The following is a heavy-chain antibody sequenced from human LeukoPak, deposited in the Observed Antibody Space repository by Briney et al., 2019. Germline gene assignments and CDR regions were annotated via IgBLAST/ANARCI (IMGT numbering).Heavy chain of an antibody. D-gene: IGHD6-13*01. CDR1: GFTFSSYE. CDR2: ISSSGSTV. Sequence: GGSLRLSCAASGFTFSSYEMNWVRQAPGKGLEWVSYISSSGSTVYYADSVKGRFTISRDNAKNSLYLQMNSLRAEDTAVYYCARDSSIFSWNWFDPWGQGTLVTVSS. J-gene: IGHJ5*02. CDR3: ARDSSIFSWNWFDP. V-gene: IGHV3-48*03.